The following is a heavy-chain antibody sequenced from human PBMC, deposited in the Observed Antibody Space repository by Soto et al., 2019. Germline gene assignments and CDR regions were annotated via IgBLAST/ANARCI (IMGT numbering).Heavy chain of an antibody. J-gene: IGHJ4*02. CDR3: AIVKYSSSWYVYYFDY. CDR2: IYYSGST. D-gene: IGHD6-13*01. Sequence: QVQLQESGPGLVKPSETLSLTCTVSGGAISSYYWSWIRQPPGKGLEWIGYIYYSGSTNYNPSLKSRVTRSVDTSKNQFSLKLSSVTAADTAVYYCAIVKYSSSWYVYYFDYWGQGTLVTVSS. CDR1: GGAISSYY. V-gene: IGHV4-59*01.